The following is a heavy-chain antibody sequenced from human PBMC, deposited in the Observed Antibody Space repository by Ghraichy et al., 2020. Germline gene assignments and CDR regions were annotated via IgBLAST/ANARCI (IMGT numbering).Heavy chain of an antibody. J-gene: IGHJ6*02. Sequence: ASVKVSCKASGYTFTGSYIHWVRQAPGQGLEWMGWINPNSGGTSYAQKFQGKITMTRDTSISTAYMELSRLRSDDTALFYCAREFNGRDQSSSSADYYYALDVWGQGTTVTVSS. V-gene: IGHV1-2*02. D-gene: IGHD6-6*01. CDR2: INPNSGGT. CDR3: AREFNGRDQSSSSADYYYALDV. CDR1: GYTFTGSY.